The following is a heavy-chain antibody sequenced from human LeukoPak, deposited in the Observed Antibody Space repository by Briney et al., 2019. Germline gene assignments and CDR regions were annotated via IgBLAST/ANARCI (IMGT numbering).Heavy chain of an antibody. J-gene: IGHJ4*02. Sequence: GGSLRLSCAASGFTFSSYGMHWVRQAPGKGLEWVSVIYSGGSTYYADSVKGRFTISRDNSKNTLYLQMNSLRAEDTAVYYCARVEDYGDSADYWGQGTLVTVSS. CDR2: IYSGGST. CDR1: GFTFSSYG. D-gene: IGHD4-17*01. V-gene: IGHV3-53*01. CDR3: ARVEDYGDSADY.